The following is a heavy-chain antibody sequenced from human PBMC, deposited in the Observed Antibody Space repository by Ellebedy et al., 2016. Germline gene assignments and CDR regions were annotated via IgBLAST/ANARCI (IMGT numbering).Heavy chain of an antibody. CDR3: ARVDAVASEYFDL. CDR2: VYYSGST. V-gene: IGHV4-34*01. D-gene: IGHD6-19*01. Sequence: SETLSLTCAVHSGSFSDYFRSWIRQPPGKGLEWIGTVYYSGSTYYNPSLKSRVTISVDRSKNQFSLKLSSVTAADTAVYYCARVDAVASEYFDLWGQGALVTVSS. J-gene: IGHJ4*02. CDR1: SGSFSDYF.